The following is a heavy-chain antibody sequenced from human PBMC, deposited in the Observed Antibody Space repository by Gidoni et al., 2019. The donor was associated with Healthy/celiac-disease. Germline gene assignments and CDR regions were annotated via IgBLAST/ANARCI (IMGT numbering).Heavy chain of an antibody. CDR3: AREEVGGYSGYGYFDY. V-gene: IGHV3-48*03. D-gene: IGHD5-12*01. J-gene: IGHJ4*02. CDR2: ISSSGSTI. CDR1: GFTFSSYE. Sequence: EVQLVESGGGLVQPGGSLRLSCAASGFTFSSYEMNWVRQAPGKGLEWVSYISSSGSTIYYADSVKGRFTISRDNAKNSLYLQMNSLRAEDTAVYYCAREEVGGYSGYGYFDYWGQGTLVTVSS.